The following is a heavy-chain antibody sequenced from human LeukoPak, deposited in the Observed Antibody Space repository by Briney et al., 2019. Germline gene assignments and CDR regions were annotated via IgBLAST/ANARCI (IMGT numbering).Heavy chain of an antibody. Sequence: PGRSLRLSCAASGFTFSSYGMHWVRQAPGKGLEWVAVISYDGSNKYYADSVKGRFTISRDNSKNTLYLQMSSLRAEDTAVYYCANSEGGLYYFDYWGQGTLVTVSS. J-gene: IGHJ4*02. CDR3: ANSEGGLYYFDY. CDR2: ISYDGSNK. CDR1: GFTFSSYG. V-gene: IGHV3-30*18. D-gene: IGHD5-12*01.